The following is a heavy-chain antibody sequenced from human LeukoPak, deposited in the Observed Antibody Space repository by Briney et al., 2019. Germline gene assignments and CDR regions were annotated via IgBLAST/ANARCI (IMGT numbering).Heavy chain of an antibody. Sequence: GGSLRLSCAASGFTFSNYAMSWVRQAPGKGLEWVSSISGSGGSSYYADSVKGRFSISRDNSKNTLYLQMNSLRAEDTAVYYCAKNVWSRGIDYWGQGTLVTVSS. D-gene: IGHD3-10*01. J-gene: IGHJ4*02. V-gene: IGHV3-23*01. CDR2: ISGSGGSS. CDR3: AKNVWSRGIDY. CDR1: GFTFSNYA.